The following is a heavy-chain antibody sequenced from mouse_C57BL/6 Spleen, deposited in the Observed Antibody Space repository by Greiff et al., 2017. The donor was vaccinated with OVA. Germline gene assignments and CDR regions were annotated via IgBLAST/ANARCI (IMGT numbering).Heavy chain of an antibody. CDR3: AREGYYDSAWFAY. D-gene: IGHD2-4*01. CDR2: ISYDGSN. V-gene: IGHV3-6*01. Sequence: DVQLQESGPGLVKPSQSLSLTCSVTGYSITSGYYWNWIRQFPGNKLEWMGYISYDGSNNYNPSLKNRISITRDTSKNQFFLKLNSVTTEDTATYYCAREGYYDSAWFAYWGQGTLVTVSA. J-gene: IGHJ3*01. CDR1: GYSITSGYY.